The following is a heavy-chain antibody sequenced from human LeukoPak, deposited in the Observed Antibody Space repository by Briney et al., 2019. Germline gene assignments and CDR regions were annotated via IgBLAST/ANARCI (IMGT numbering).Heavy chain of an antibody. J-gene: IGHJ4*02. D-gene: IGHD5-12*01. CDR3: ARDIYSGYDRYYFDS. Sequence: GESLKISCKCSGYRFTDYWICWVRQMPGKGLEWMGIIYPGDSDTRYSPSFQGQVTISADKSINTAYLQWSSLKASDSATYYCARDIYSGYDRYYFDSWGQGNPVTVSS. V-gene: IGHV5-51*01. CDR2: IYPGDSDT. CDR1: GYRFTDYW.